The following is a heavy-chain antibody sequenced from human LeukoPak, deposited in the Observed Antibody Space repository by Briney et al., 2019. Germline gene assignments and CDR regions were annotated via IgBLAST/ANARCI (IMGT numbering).Heavy chain of an antibody. CDR2: ISNDGSRK. Sequence: QSGGSLRLSCAPSGFTFSRHGMHWVRQAPGKGLEWVAIISNDGSRKYYAHSVEGRFTISRDNSKNTLYLQMDSLRAEDTAVYYCAKGSYYYDSSGYYLGDFDYWGQGTLVTVSS. D-gene: IGHD3-22*01. CDR3: AKGSYYYDSSGYYLGDFDY. V-gene: IGHV3-30*18. J-gene: IGHJ4*02. CDR1: GFTFSRHG.